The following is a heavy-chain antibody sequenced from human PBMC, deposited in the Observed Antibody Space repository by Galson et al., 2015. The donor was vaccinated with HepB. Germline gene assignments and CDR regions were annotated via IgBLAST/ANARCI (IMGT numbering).Heavy chain of an antibody. CDR2: IRSKAYGGTT. Sequence: SLRLSCAASGFTFGDYAMSWVRQAPGKGLEWVGFIRSKAYGGTTEYAASVKGRFTISRDDSKSIAYLQMNSLKTEDTAVYYCTSAYSSGWYRGYYFDYWGQGTLVTVSS. J-gene: IGHJ4*02. CDR3: TSAYSSGWYRGYYFDY. D-gene: IGHD6-19*01. CDR1: GFTFGDYA. V-gene: IGHV3-49*04.